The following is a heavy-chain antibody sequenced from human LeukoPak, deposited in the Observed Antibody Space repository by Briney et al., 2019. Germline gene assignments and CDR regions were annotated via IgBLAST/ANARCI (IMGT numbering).Heavy chain of an antibody. CDR2: ISYDGSNK. D-gene: IGHD2-2*01. J-gene: IGHJ6*04. V-gene: IGHV3-30*04. Sequence: GGSLRLSCAASGFTSSSYAMHWVRQAPGKGLEWVAVISYDGSNKYYADSVKGRFTISRDNSKNTLYLQMNSLRAEDTAVYYCARDARDIVVVPAALGYYYYGMDVWGKGTTVTVSS. CDR1: GFTSSSYA. CDR3: ARDARDIVVVPAALGYYYYGMDV.